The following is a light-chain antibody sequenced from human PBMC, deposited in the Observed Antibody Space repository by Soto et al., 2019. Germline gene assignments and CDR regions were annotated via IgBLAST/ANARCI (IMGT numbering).Light chain of an antibody. Sequence: EMVMTQSPCTLSVSPGERATISCRASQSISSNLAWYQQKPGQAPRLLIYGASTRATGIPARFSGSGSGTEFTLTISSLQSEDFAVYYCQQYSDWPPAFTFGPGTKVDIK. CDR1: QSISSN. CDR2: GAS. J-gene: IGKJ3*01. CDR3: QQYSDWPPAFT. V-gene: IGKV3-15*01.